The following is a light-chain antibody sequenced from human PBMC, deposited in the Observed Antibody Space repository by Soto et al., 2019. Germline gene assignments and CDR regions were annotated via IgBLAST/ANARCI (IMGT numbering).Light chain of an antibody. J-gene: IGKJ1*01. CDR2: GAS. CDR1: QSVSNNY. V-gene: IGKV3-20*01. Sequence: EIVLTQSPGTLSLSPGERATLSCRASQSVSNNYLAWYQQKPGQAPRLLIYGASNRATGIPDRFSGSGSGTDFTLTISRLEPEDFAVYYCQQYTAWPLTFGQGTKVDNK. CDR3: QQYTAWPLT.